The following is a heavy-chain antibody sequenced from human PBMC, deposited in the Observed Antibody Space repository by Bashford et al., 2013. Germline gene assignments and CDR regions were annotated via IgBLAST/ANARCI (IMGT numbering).Heavy chain of an antibody. V-gene: IGHV4-59*06. J-gene: IGHJ2*01. CDR3: ARVRANCGGDCPYFDL. CDR1: GGSISSYY. Sequence: SETLSLTCTVSGGSISSYYWSWIRQSPEKGLEWIGCIYHSGTTYSNPALESRVTISVDTSRNQFSLNLDSVTAADTAIYYCARVRANCGGDCPYFDLWGRGTLVTVSS. CDR2: IYHSGTT. D-gene: IGHD2-21*02.